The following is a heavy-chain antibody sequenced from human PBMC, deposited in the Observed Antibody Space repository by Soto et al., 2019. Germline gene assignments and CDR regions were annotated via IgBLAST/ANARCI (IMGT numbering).Heavy chain of an antibody. CDR2: IYYSGST. Sequence: QVQLQESGPGLVKPSETLSLTCTVSGGSISSYYWSWIRQPPGKGLEWIGYIYYSGSTNYNPSLTSRVTRSVDTSKTQFSLKLSSVTAADTAVYYCARESIAAAGAVDYWGQGTLVTVSS. D-gene: IGHD6-13*01. J-gene: IGHJ4*02. CDR3: ARESIAAAGAVDY. V-gene: IGHV4-59*01. CDR1: GGSISSYY.